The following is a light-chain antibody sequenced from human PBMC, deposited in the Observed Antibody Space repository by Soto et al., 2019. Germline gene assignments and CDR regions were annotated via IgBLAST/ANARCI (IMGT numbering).Light chain of an antibody. J-gene: IGLJ2*01. CDR3: QVWDSSTVV. CDR1: NIGNKN. Sequence: SYELTQPLSVSVALGQTARFTCGGHNIGNKNVHWYQQKPGQAPVLVIYRDSNRPSGIPERFSGSNSGNTATLTISRAQAGDEADSYCQVWDSSTVVFGGGTKLTVL. CDR2: RDS. V-gene: IGLV3-9*01.